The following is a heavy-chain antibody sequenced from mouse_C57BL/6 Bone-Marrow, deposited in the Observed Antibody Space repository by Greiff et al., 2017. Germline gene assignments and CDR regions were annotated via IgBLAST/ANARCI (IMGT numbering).Heavy chain of an antibody. V-gene: IGHV1-5*01. Sequence: EVTLQQSGTVLARPGASVKMSCKTSGYTFTSYWMHWVKQRPGQGLEWIGAIYTGNSDTSYNQQFKGKAIRTAVTSASTAYMGLSSLTNEDSAVYYCTMTFYYGSPFAYWGQGTLVTVSA. CDR1: GYTFTSYW. CDR2: IYTGNSDT. D-gene: IGHD1-1*01. CDR3: TMTFYYGSPFAY. J-gene: IGHJ3*01.